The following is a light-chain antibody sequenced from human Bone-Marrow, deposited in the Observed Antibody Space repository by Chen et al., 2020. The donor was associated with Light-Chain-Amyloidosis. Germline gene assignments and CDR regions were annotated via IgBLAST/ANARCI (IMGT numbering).Light chain of an antibody. CDR3: QVWDRGSDRPV. J-gene: IGLJ3*02. CDR2: DDS. CDR1: NIGPTS. V-gene: IGLV3-21*02. Sequence: SYVLTQPSSVSLAPGQTATIACGGNNIGPTSVHWYQQTPGQAPLLVVYDDSDRPSGIPERLSGSNSGTAATLTISRVEDGDEADYYCQVWDRGSDRPVFGGGTKLTVL.